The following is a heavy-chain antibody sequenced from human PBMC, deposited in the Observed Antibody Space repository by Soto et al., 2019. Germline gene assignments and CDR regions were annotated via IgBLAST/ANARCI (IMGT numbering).Heavy chain of an antibody. CDR2: ISSDGSST. D-gene: IGHD6-13*01. V-gene: IGHV3-74*01. CDR3: ALKYSSSWAYYYYYMDV. CDR1: GFIFRSYW. J-gene: IGHJ6*03. Sequence: EVQLVESGGGLVQPGGSLRLSCAASGFIFRSYWMHWVRQGPGKGLAWVARISSDGSSTSYADSVKGRFTISRDNAKNTLYLQMNSLRAEDTAVYYCALKYSSSWAYYYYYMDVWGKGTTVTVSS.